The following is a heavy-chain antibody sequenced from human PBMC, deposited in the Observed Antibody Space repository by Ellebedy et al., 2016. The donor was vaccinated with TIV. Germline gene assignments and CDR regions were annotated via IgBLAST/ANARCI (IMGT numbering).Heavy chain of an antibody. CDR1: GGTFSSYV. D-gene: IGHD2-15*01. V-gene: IGHV1-69*04. J-gene: IGHJ6*02. Sequence: AASVKVSCKASGGTFSSYVITWVRQAPGQGLEWMGRIIPILDIANYAQKFQGRVTITADKSTSTAYMELSSLRSEDTAVYYCASPKVPRGYCSGGSCLETDYYYYSLDVWGQGTTVTVSS. CDR3: ASPKVPRGYCSGGSCLETDYYYYSLDV. CDR2: IIPILDIA.